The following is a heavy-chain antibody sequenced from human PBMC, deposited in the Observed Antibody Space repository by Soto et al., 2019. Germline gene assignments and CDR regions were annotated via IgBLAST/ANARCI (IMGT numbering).Heavy chain of an antibody. J-gene: IGHJ4*02. D-gene: IGHD3-22*01. Sequence: QVQLVQSGAEVKKPGSSVKVSCKASGGTFSSYAISWVRQAPGQGLEWMGGIIPIFGTANYAQKFQGRVTITADESTSTAYTELSSLRSEDTAVYYCASTDKLGYYDSSGYFFDYWGQGTLVTVSS. CDR1: GGTFSSYA. CDR3: ASTDKLGYYDSSGYFFDY. CDR2: IIPIFGTA. V-gene: IGHV1-69*01.